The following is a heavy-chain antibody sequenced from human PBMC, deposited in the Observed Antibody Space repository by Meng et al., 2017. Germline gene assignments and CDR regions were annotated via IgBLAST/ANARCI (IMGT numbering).Heavy chain of an antibody. Sequence: QVQVVQSGAKVKKPGAPVRVCCKASGYTFTTYAIHWVRQAHGQRLEWMGWINAGNSDTKYSQKLQGRVTITRDTSASTVYMEVSSLRSEDTGVYYCARAIAVSGTGRFDHWGQGTLVTVSS. J-gene: IGHJ4*02. V-gene: IGHV1-3*01. D-gene: IGHD6-19*01. CDR1: GYTFTTYA. CDR2: INAGNSDT. CDR3: ARAIAVSGTGRFDH.